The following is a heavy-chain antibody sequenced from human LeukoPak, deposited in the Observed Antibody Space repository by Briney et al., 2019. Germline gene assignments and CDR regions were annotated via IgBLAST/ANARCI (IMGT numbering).Heavy chain of an antibody. D-gene: IGHD3-22*01. Sequence: PGGSLRLSCAASGFTLSTYWMHWVRQAPGKGLVWVSRINSEGSSTTYADSVKGRFTISRDNAKNILYLQMNSLRAEDTAMYFCAGDDSSGYFFDFWGQGTLVTVSS. CDR2: INSEGSST. J-gene: IGHJ4*02. V-gene: IGHV3-74*01. CDR1: GFTLSTYW. CDR3: AGDDSSGYFFDF.